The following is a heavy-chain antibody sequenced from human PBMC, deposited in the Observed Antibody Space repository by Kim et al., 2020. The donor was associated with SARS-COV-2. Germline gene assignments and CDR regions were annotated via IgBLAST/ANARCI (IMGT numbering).Heavy chain of an antibody. CDR3: ASALSTTVPKAPYYFDY. J-gene: IGHJ4*01. V-gene: IGHV1-8*01. CDR1: GDTLSAYD. Sequence: ASVKVSCKASGDTLSAYDINWVRQAPGQGLEWMGWMNPRSGNTGYAQTFQGRVAMTRDTSITTAYVEVSSLTSEDTAVSYFASALSTTVPKAPYYFDYWG. D-gene: IGHD1-1*01. CDR2: MNPRSGNT.